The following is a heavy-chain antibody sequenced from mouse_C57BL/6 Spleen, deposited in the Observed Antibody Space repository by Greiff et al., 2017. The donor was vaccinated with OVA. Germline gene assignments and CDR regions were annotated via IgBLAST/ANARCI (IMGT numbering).Heavy chain of an antibody. J-gene: IGHJ2*01. Sequence: VQLQESDAELVKPGASVKISCKVSGYTFTDHTIHWMKQRPDQGLEWIGYIYPRAGSTKYNEKFKGKATLTADKSSSTAYMQLNSLTSEDSAVYFCARADWDPRFDYWGQGTTLTVSS. CDR2: IYPRAGST. D-gene: IGHD4-1*01. V-gene: IGHV1-78*01. CDR1: GYTFTDHT. CDR3: ARADWDPRFDY.